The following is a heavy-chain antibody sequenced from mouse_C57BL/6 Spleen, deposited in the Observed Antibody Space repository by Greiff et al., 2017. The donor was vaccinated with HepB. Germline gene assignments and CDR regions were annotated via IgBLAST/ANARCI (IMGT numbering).Heavy chain of an antibody. J-gene: IGHJ2*01. V-gene: IGHV5-4*01. CDR1: GFTFSSYA. D-gene: IGHD1-1*01. CDR3: AREPPYYYGSSDY. Sequence: EVKLMESGGGLVKPGGSLKLSCAASGFTFSSYAMSWVRQTPEKRLEWVATISDGGSYTYYPDNVKGRFTISRDNAKNNLYLQMSHMKSEDTAMYYCAREPPYYYGSSDYWGQGTTLTVSS. CDR2: ISDGGSYT.